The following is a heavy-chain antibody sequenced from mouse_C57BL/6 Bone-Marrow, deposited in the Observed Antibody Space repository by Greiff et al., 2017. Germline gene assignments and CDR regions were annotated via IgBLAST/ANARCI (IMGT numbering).Heavy chain of an antibody. V-gene: IGHV1-58*01. CDR2: IYIGTGYT. J-gene: IGHJ3*01. Sequence: EVQLQQSGAELVRPGSSVKMSCKTSGYTFTSYGINWVKQRPGQGLEWMGYIYIGTGYTEYNEKFKGKATLTSDTSSSTAYMQLSSLTSEDSAIYFCARDYYGSIQFAYWGQGTLVTVSA. CDR1: GYTFTSYG. CDR3: ARDYYGSIQFAY. D-gene: IGHD1-1*01.